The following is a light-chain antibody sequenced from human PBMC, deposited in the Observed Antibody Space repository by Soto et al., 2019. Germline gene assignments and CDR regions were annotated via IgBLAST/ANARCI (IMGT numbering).Light chain of an antibody. V-gene: IGKV1-8*01. CDR2: AAS. CDR3: QQYYSYPQT. Sequence: AIRMTQSPSSLSASTGDRVTITCRASQGIGSYLAWDQQKPGKAPKLLIYAASTLQSGVPSRFSGSGSGTDSTLTISCLQSEDFATYYCQQYYSYPQTFGQGTKVDIK. CDR1: QGIGSY. J-gene: IGKJ1*01.